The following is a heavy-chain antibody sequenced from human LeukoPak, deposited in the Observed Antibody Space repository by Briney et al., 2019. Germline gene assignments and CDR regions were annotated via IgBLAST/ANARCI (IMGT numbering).Heavy chain of an antibody. CDR1: GFTVSSNY. J-gene: IGHJ4*02. D-gene: IGHD6-19*01. CDR2: IYSGGSR. CDR3: TRGAGTGWRFDS. V-gene: IGHV3-53*01. Sequence: GGSLRLSCAASGFTVSSNYMSWVRQAPGKGLEWVSVIYSGGSRYYADSVKGRFTISRDNAKNSLYLQMNSLKADDTAVYYCTRGAGTGWRFDSWGQGTLVTVSS.